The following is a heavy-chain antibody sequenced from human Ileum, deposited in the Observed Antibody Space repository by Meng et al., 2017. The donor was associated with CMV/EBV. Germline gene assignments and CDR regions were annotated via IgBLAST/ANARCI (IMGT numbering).Heavy chain of an antibody. CDR1: GDSISRNSAA. J-gene: IGHJ6*02. Sequence: SQSHSLTGDISGDSISRNSAAWNWIRLAPSRGLEWLGRAYYRSKWYNDDAVSVKSRITINGDTSKNQFTLQLNSVTPEDTAVYYCARVLLWFGGRQYYGMDVWGQGTTVTVSS. D-gene: IGHD3-10*01. CDR2: AYYRSKWYN. V-gene: IGHV6-1*01. CDR3: ARVLLWFGGRQYYGMDV.